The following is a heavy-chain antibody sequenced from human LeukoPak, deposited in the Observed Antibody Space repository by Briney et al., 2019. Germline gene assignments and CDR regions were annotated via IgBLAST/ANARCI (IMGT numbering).Heavy chain of an antibody. V-gene: IGHV3-30*18. CDR2: ISYDGNHK. J-gene: IGHJ4*02. D-gene: IGHD3-10*01. CDR1: GFTLSSYS. CDR3: AKGYDCRSGAGSFDY. Sequence: PGGSLRLSCVASGFTLSSYSMNWFRQAPGKGLEWVAVISYDGNHKYYADSVKGRFTISRDNSKNTLYLQMNGLRADDTAVYYCAKGYDCRSGAGSFDYWGQGTLVTVSS.